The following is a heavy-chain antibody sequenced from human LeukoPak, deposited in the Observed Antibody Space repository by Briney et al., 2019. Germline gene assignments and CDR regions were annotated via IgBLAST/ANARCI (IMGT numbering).Heavy chain of an antibody. D-gene: IGHD5-18*01. V-gene: IGHV4-39*07. CDR1: GGSISSSSYY. Sequence: PSETLSLTCTVSGGSISSSSYYWGWIRQPPGKGLEWIGSIYYSGSTYYNPSLKSRVTISVDTSKNQFSLKLSSVTAADTAVYYCARVPSDTAMPKSKFDYWGQGTLVTVSS. CDR3: ARVPSDTAMPKSKFDY. J-gene: IGHJ4*02. CDR2: IYYSGST.